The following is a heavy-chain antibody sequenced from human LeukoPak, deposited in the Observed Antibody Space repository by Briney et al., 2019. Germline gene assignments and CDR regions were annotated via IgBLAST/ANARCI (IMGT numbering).Heavy chain of an antibody. CDR2: INPNSGGT. D-gene: IGHD3-10*01. J-gene: IGHJ4*02. CDR3: ASEYYYGSGSYYIDY. V-gene: IGHV1-2*06. Sequence: ASVKVSCKASGYTFTGYYMHWVRQAPGQGLEGMGRINPNSGGTNHAKKLQGRVTTPRDTSISTAYVELSRLRSDDTAVYYCASEYYYGSGSYYIDYWGQGTLVTVSS. CDR1: GYTFTGYY.